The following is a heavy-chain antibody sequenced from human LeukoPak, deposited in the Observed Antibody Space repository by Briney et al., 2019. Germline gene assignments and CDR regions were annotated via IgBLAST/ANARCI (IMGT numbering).Heavy chain of an antibody. CDR2: ISGSGGST. J-gene: IGHJ4*02. V-gene: IGHV3-23*01. CDR1: GFTFSSYA. CDR3: ETETGYCSSTSRPEGDY. D-gene: IGHD2-2*01. Sequence: GGSLRLSCAASGFTFSSYAMSWVRQAPGKGLEWVSAISGSGGSTYYADSVKGRFTISRDNSKNTLYLQMNSLRAEDTAVYYCETETGYCSSTSRPEGDYWGQGTLVTVSS.